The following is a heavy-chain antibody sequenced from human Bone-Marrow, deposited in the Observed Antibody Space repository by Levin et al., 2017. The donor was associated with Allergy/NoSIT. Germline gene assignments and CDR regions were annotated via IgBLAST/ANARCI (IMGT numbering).Heavy chain of an antibody. V-gene: IGHV3-74*01. D-gene: IGHD2-15*01. CDR3: ARDVAGRDSH. CDR2: INTDGSTT. CDR1: GFTFSAYW. J-gene: IGHJ4*02. Sequence: GGSLRLSCAVSGFTFSAYWMHWVRQVPGKGLVWVSRINTDGSTTDYAESVKGRFTISRDNAKKTLYLQMNSLRADDTAVYFCARDVAGRDSHWGQGSLVTVSS.